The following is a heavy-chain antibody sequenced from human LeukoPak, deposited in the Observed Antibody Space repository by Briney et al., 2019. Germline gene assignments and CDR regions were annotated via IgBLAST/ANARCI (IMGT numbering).Heavy chain of an antibody. V-gene: IGHV3-21*01. D-gene: IGHD2-15*01. Sequence: GGSLRLSCAASGFTFSSYSMNWVRQAPWKGPEWVSSITSGSTYIYYADSVKGRFTISRDNAKNSLYLQMNSLRAEDAALYYCARVHGGFYYMDVWGKGTTVTVSS. CDR3: ARVHGGFYYMDV. CDR1: GFTFSSYS. J-gene: IGHJ6*03. CDR2: ITSGSTYI.